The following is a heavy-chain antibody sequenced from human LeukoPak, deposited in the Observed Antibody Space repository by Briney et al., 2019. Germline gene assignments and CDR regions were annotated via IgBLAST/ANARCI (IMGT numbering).Heavy chain of an antibody. CDR3: ARARGGTVTTSPFDY. CDR2: IYYSGST. D-gene: IGHD4-17*01. Sequence: SQTLSVTCTVSGGSISSGGYYWSWIRQHPGKGLEWIGYIYYSGSTYYNPSLKSRVTISVDTSKNQFSLKLSSVTAADTAVYYCARARGGTVTTSPFDYWGQGTLVTVSS. J-gene: IGHJ4*02. V-gene: IGHV4-31*03. CDR1: GGSISSGGYY.